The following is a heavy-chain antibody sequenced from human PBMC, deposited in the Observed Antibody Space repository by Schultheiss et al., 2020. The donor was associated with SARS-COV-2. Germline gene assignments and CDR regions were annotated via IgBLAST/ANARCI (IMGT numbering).Heavy chain of an antibody. Sequence: GGSLRLSCAASGFSFRSYTMNWVRQAPGKGLEWVSSISSSSTYIHYADSLKGRFTISRDNAKNTLYLQMSSLRAEDTAVYYCVRGYGDYSDYWGQGTLVTVSS. J-gene: IGHJ4*02. CDR1: GFSFRSYT. CDR2: ISSSSTYI. V-gene: IGHV3-21*01. CDR3: VRGYGDYSDY. D-gene: IGHD4-17*01.